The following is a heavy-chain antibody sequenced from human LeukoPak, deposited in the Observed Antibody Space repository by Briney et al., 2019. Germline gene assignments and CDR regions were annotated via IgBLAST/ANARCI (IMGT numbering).Heavy chain of an antibody. J-gene: IGHJ6*03. V-gene: IGHV1-18*01. Sequence: ASVKVSCKASGYTFTSYGISWVRQAPGQGLEWMGWISAYNGNTNYAQKLQGRVTITTDTSTSTAYMELRSLRSDDTAVYYCARDYDCTNGVCFIFPPYYYYMDVWGKGTTVTVSS. CDR3: ARDYDCTNGVCFIFPPYYYYMDV. CDR2: ISAYNGNT. D-gene: IGHD2-8*01. CDR1: GYTFTSYG.